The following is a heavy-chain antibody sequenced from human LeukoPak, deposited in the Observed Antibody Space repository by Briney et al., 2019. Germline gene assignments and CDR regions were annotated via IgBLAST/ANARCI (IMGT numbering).Heavy chain of an antibody. CDR2: IYYSGST. D-gene: IGHD3-10*01. CDR1: GGSISSSSYY. J-gene: IGHJ4*02. V-gene: IGHV4-39*01. Sequence: PSETLSLTCTVSGGSISSSSYYWGWIRQPPGKGLEWIGSIYYSGSTYYNPSLKSRVTISVDTSKNQFSLKLSSVTAADTAVYYCARTELWFGESVFDYWGQGTLVTVSS. CDR3: ARTELWFGESVFDY.